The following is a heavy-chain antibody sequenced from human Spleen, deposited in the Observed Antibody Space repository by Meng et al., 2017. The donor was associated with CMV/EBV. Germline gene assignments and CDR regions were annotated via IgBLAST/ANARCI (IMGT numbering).Heavy chain of an antibody. V-gene: IGHV3-74*01. Sequence: GESLKISCAASGFTFSSYWMHWVRQAPGKGLVWVSRINSDGSSTSYADSVKGRFTISRDNAKKSLYLQLNSLRGEDTAVYYCARTTFPYDSFDYWGQGTLVTVSS. D-gene: IGHD3-22*01. CDR2: INSDGSST. CDR1: GFTFSSYW. CDR3: ARTTFPYDSFDY. J-gene: IGHJ4*02.